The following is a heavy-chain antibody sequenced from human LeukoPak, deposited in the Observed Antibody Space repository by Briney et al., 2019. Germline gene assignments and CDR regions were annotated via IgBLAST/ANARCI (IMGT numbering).Heavy chain of an antibody. V-gene: IGHV1-2*02. CDR1: GYTFTGYY. Sequence: ASVKVSCKASGYTFTGYYMHWARQPPGQGLEWMGWINPNSGGTNYAQKFQGRVTMTRDTSISTAYMELSRLRSDDTAVYYCARDTYGGNSDFDYWGQGTLVTVSS. CDR2: INPNSGGT. CDR3: ARDTYGGNSDFDY. J-gene: IGHJ4*02. D-gene: IGHD4-23*01.